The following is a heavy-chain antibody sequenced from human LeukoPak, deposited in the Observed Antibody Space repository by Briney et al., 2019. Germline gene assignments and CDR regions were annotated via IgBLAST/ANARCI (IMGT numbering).Heavy chain of an antibody. Sequence: GGSLRLSCAASGFTVSSNYMSWVRQAPGKGLEWVSVIYSGGSTYYADSVKGRFTISRDNSKNTLYLQMNSLRAGDTAVYYCARDSSCGGDCYSPAYYGMDVWGQGTTVTVSS. CDR1: GFTVSSNY. J-gene: IGHJ6*02. CDR2: IYSGGST. V-gene: IGHV3-66*01. CDR3: ARDSSCGGDCYSPAYYGMDV. D-gene: IGHD2-21*02.